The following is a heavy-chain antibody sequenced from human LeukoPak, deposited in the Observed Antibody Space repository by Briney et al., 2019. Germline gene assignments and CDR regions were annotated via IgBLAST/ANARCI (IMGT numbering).Heavy chain of an antibody. V-gene: IGHV4-34*01. CDR3: ARVGDYGDTDY. CDR1: GGSFSGYY. J-gene: IGHJ4*02. Sequence: SPSETLSLTCAVYGGSFSGYYWSWIRQPPGKGLEWIGEINHSGSTNYNPSLKSRVTISVDTSKNQFSLKLSSVTAADTAVYYCARVGDYGDTDYWGQGTLVTVSS. D-gene: IGHD4-17*01. CDR2: INHSGST.